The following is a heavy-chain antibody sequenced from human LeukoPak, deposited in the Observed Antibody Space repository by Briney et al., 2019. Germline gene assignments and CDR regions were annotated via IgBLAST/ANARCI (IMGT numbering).Heavy chain of an antibody. Sequence: ASVKVSCKASGYPYTSYGISWVRRAPGQGLEWMGWISAYNGNTNYAQKLKGRVTMTTDTSTSTAYMELRSLRSDDTAVYYCARGPYYYDSSGYSLDYWGQGTLVTVSS. D-gene: IGHD3-22*01. J-gene: IGHJ4*02. CDR3: ARGPYYYDSSGYSLDY. V-gene: IGHV1-18*01. CDR2: ISAYNGNT. CDR1: GYPYTSYG.